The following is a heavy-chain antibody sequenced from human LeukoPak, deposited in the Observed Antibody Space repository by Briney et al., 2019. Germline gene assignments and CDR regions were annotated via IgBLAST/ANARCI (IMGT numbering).Heavy chain of an antibody. CDR3: AKDSWATTKPYYFDS. J-gene: IGHJ4*02. CDR1: GFTFSGFA. CDR2: IGSDSKT. D-gene: IGHD5-12*01. V-gene: IGHV3-23*01. Sequence: GGSLRLSCAASGFTFSGFAMTWVRQAPGKGLEWVSSIGSDSKTHYSESVKGRFAISRDNSKSTLFLQMNSLRAEDTALYYCAKDSWATTKPYYFDSWGQGTLVTVSS.